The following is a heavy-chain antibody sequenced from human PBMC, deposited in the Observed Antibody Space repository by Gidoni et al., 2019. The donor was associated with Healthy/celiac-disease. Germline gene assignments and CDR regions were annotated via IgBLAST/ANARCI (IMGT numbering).Heavy chain of an antibody. D-gene: IGHD2-2*01. CDR3: AKDHYCSSTSCYFLGWFDP. V-gene: IGHV3-23*01. J-gene: IGHJ5*02. CDR1: GFTFSSYA. Sequence: AASGFTFSSYAMSWVRQAPGKGLEWVSAISGSGGSTYYADSVKGRFTISRDNSKNTLYLQMNSLRAEDTAVYYCAKDHYCSSTSCYFLGWFDPWGQGTLVTVSS. CDR2: ISGSGGST.